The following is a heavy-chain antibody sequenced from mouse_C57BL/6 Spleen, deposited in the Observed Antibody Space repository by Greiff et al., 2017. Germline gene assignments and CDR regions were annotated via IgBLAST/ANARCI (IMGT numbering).Heavy chain of an antibody. CDR1: GYTFTSYW. Sequence: QVQLQQPGAELVRPGSSVKLSCKASGYTFTSYWMHWVKQRPIQGLEWIGNIDPSDSETHYNQKFKDKATLTVDKSSSTAYMQLSSLTSGDSAVYYCARSDYAMDYWGQGTSVTVSS. CDR2: IDPSDSET. V-gene: IGHV1-52*01. CDR3: ARSDYAMDY. J-gene: IGHJ4*01.